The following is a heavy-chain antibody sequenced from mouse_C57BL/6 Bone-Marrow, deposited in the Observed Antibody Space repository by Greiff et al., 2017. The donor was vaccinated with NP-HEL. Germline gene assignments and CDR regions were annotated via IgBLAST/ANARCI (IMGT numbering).Heavy chain of an antibody. D-gene: IGHD2-4*01. V-gene: IGHV1-15*01. CDR3: TRFPLYDYDGFAY. CDR1: GYTFTDYE. Sequence: VKLQESGAELVRPGASVTLSCKASGYTFTDYEMHWVKQTPVHGLEWIGAIDPETGGTAYNQKFKGKAILTADKSSSTAYMELRSLTSEDSAVYYCTRFPLYDYDGFAYWGQGTLVTVSA. J-gene: IGHJ3*01. CDR2: IDPETGGT.